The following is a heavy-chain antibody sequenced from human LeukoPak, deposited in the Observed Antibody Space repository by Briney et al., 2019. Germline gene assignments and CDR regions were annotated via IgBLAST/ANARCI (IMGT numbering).Heavy chain of an antibody. V-gene: IGHV1-18*01. J-gene: IGHJ4*02. CDR2: ISAYNGDT. CDR1: GYTFTNFG. Sequence: ASVKVSCKASGYTFTNFGISWVRQAPGQGLEYMGWISAYNGDTNYAQKVQGRVTMTTDTSTSTAYMELRSLRSDDTAMYYCARLDCSSTRCYIFDYWGQGTLVTVSS. D-gene: IGHD2-2*02. CDR3: ARLDCSSTRCYIFDY.